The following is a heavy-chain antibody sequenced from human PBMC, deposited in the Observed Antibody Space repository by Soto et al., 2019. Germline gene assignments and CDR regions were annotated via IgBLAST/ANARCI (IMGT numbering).Heavy chain of an antibody. CDR1: GGSFSPYY. J-gene: IGHJ4*02. D-gene: IGHD3-3*01. CDR3: ARATAPVLQSLEWSTIVPLYFDL. CDR2: VNHSGST. Sequence: SETLSLTCAVYGGSFSPYYRSWIRQPRGKGLEWIGEVNHSGSTNSNPSLKSRGSISLDTSKNQFSLNLSSVTAADTAVYYCARATAPVLQSLEWSTIVPLYFDLWGQGTLVTVSS. V-gene: IGHV4-34*01.